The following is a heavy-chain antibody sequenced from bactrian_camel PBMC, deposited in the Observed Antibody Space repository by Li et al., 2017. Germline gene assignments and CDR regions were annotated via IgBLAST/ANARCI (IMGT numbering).Heavy chain of an antibody. CDR3: AVNMNGCFVGFQCDDVRRC. V-gene: IGHV3S55*01. Sequence: HVQLVESGGGSVQAGGALRLSCTNSGTSRFTLADSDMGWYRQTPGHECEMVSRISKGGKTHYADSVKGRFTISQDNAQNTLYLQMSSLKPEDTAVYYCAVNMNGCFVGFQCDDVRRCWGRGTQVTVS. J-gene: IGHJ4*01. D-gene: IGHD3*01. CDR1: RFTLADSD. CDR2: ISKGGKT.